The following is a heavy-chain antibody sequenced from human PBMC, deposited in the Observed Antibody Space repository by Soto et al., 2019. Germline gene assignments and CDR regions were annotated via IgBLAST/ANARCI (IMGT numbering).Heavy chain of an antibody. CDR2: ISYDGRNK. CDR3: VKDGSSGWPYFYDMDV. V-gene: IGHV3-30*18. J-gene: IGHJ6*02. Sequence: VQLLESGGGLVQPGGSLRLSCAASGFTFSIYGMTWVRQAPGKGLEWVAVISYDGRNKYYADAVKGRFTISRDNSKNTLYLQMSSLRAEDTAVYYCVKDGSSGWPYFYDMDVWGQGTTVTVSS. D-gene: IGHD6-19*01. CDR1: GFTFSIYG.